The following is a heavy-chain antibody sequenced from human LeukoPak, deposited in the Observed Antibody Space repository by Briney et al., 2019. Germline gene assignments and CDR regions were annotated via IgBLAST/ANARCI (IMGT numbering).Heavy chain of an antibody. CDR1: GYTFTSYG. D-gene: IGHD6-13*01. V-gene: IGHV1-18*01. J-gene: IGHJ4*02. Sequence: ASVKASCKASGYTFTSYGISWVRQAPGQGLEWMGWISAYNGNTNYAQKLQGRVTMTTDTSTSTAYMELRSLRSDDTAVYYCARDRGPRIAAAGTLFDYWGQGTLVTVSS. CDR3: ARDRGPRIAAAGTLFDY. CDR2: ISAYNGNT.